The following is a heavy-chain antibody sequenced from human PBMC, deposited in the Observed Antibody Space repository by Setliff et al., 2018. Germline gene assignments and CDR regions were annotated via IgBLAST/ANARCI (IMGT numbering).Heavy chain of an antibody. V-gene: IGHV4-59*01. CDR3: ARDEGSSYFYGMDV. J-gene: IGHJ6*02. CDR1: GGSISSYY. D-gene: IGHD6-13*01. Sequence: SETLSLTCTVSGGSISSYYWSWIRQPPGKGLEWIGYIYYSGSTNYSPSLKSRVTISVDTSKNQLSLKLSSVTAADTAVYYCARDEGSSYFYGMDVWGQGTTVTVSS. CDR2: IYYSGST.